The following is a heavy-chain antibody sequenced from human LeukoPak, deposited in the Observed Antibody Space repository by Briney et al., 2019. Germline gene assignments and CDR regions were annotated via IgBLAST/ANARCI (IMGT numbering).Heavy chain of an antibody. Sequence: GGSLRLSCVVSGSDFSDYCMNWVRQAPGKGLEWISYITTTGDRIQYADSVKGRFTISRDNVKNSLYLEMNSLRAEDTGVYFCARDTKDYWGQGTLIVVSS. CDR2: ITTTGDRI. CDR3: ARDTKDY. V-gene: IGHV3-11*04. J-gene: IGHJ4*02. CDR1: GSDFSDYC. D-gene: IGHD2-2*01.